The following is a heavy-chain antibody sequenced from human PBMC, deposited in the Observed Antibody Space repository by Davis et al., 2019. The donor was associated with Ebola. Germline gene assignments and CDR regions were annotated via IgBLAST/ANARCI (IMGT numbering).Heavy chain of an antibody. CDR3: ARVTKLERRHAFDI. Sequence: GESLKISCAASGFTVSSNYMSWVRQAPGKGLEWVSVIYSGGSTYYADSVKGRFTISRDNSKNTLYLQMNSLRAEDTAVYYCARVTKLERRHAFDIWGQGTMVTVSS. D-gene: IGHD1-1*01. J-gene: IGHJ3*02. V-gene: IGHV3-53*01. CDR2: IYSGGST. CDR1: GFTVSSNY.